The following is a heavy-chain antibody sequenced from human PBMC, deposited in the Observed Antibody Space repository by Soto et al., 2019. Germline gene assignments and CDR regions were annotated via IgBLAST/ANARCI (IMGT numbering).Heavy chain of an antibody. J-gene: IGHJ6*03. CDR3: ARRGSGSYYTYYYYMDV. Sequence: SETQSLTCAVYGGSCSGYDGSWIRQPPGKGLEWIGEINHSGSTNYNPSLKSRVTISVDTSKNQFSLKLSSVTAADTAVYYCARRGSGSYYTYYYYMDVWGKGTTVTVSS. D-gene: IGHD3-10*01. CDR1: GGSCSGYD. CDR2: INHSGST. V-gene: IGHV4-34*01.